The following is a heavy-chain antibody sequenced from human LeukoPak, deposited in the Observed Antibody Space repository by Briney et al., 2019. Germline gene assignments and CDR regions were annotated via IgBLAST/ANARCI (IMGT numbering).Heavy chain of an antibody. Sequence: GGSLRLSCAASGFTFRFYGMLWVRQAPGKGLEWVAFVSHDDADSVRGRVTISRDNSKNTVYLQMNRLRVTDTAIYYCSNQCGGNCDSWGQGTLVTVSS. CDR2: VSHD. CDR3: SNQCGGNCDS. D-gene: IGHD4-23*01. V-gene: IGHV3-30*18. CDR1: GFTFRFYG. J-gene: IGHJ5*01.